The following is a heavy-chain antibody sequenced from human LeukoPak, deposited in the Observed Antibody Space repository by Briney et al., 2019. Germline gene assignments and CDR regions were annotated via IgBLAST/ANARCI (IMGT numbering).Heavy chain of an antibody. Sequence: PGGSLRLSCAASGFTFSSYWMSWVRQAPGKGLEWVANIKQDGSEKYYVDSVKGRFTISRDNAKNSLYLQMNSLRAEDTAVYYCARGRFGVDPKPFDYWGQGTLVTVSS. J-gene: IGHJ4*02. CDR1: GFTFSSYW. CDR3: ARGRFGVDPKPFDY. V-gene: IGHV3-7*04. CDR2: IKQDGSEK. D-gene: IGHD3-3*01.